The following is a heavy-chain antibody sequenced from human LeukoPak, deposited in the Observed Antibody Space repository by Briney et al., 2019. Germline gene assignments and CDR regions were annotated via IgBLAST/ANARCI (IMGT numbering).Heavy chain of an antibody. J-gene: IGHJ4*02. Sequence: SETLSLTCTVSGGSISSYSWIWMRQPPGKGLEWIGYISYSGSTNYSPSLNSRVTISVDTSKNQFSLKLSSVTAADTAVYYCARRGSSGSIDYWGQGTLVTVSS. CDR2: ISYSGST. CDR3: ARRGSSGSIDY. CDR1: GGSISSYS. V-gene: IGHV4-59*08. D-gene: IGHD6-25*01.